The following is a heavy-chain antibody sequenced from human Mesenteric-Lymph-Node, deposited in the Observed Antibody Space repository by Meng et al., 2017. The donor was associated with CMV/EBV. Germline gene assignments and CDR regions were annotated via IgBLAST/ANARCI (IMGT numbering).Heavy chain of an antibody. V-gene: IGHV3-30-3*01. CDR1: GFTFSSYA. CDR3: ARDALVYCSSTSCHPPAYYYYYGMDV. D-gene: IGHD2-2*01. Sequence: GESLKISCAASGFTFSSYAMHWVRQAPGKGLEWVAVISYDGSNKYYADSVKGRFTISRDNSKNTLYLQMNSLRAEDTAVYYCARDALVYCSSTSCHPPAYYYYYGMDVWGQGTTVTVSS. CDR2: ISYDGSNK. J-gene: IGHJ6*02.